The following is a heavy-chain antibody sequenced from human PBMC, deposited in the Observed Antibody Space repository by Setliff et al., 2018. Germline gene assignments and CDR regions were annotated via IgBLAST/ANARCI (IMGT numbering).Heavy chain of an antibody. CDR1: GYSFSTCW. Sequence: GESLKISCKGSGYSFSTCWIGWVRQMPGKGLEWMGIIYPGDSDTKYHPSFQGQVTISADKSISTAYLQWSSLKASDTAMYYCARALYPSSFIGHNWFDPWGQGTLVT. D-gene: IGHD2-2*01. CDR3: ARALYPSSFIGHNWFDP. J-gene: IGHJ5*02. CDR2: IYPGDSDT. V-gene: IGHV5-51*01.